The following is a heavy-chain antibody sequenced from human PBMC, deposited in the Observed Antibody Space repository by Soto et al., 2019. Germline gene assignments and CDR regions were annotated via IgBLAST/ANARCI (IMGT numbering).Heavy chain of an antibody. CDR2: LSGSGDKT. V-gene: IGHV3-23*01. D-gene: IGHD2-15*01. J-gene: IGHJ6*03. CDR3: ARLECSGGGCCSGRLFDYHQYYIEV. Sequence: VQLLESGGGLVQPGGSLRLSCTTSGFTFDTYAMSWVRQAPGKGLEWVSGLSGSGDKTYYADSVRGRFTISRDNSNNTLYVQINSRRTEDTAVYHCARLECSGGGCCSGRLFDYHQYYIEVSGKGTTVTASS. CDR1: GFTFDTYA.